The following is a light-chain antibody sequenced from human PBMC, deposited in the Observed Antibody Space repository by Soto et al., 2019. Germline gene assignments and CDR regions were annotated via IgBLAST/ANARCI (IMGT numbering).Light chain of an antibody. CDR3: QQYNDYSRT. V-gene: IGKV1-5*03. CDR2: KAS. CDR1: QSISSW. J-gene: IGKJ1*01. Sequence: DIQMTQSPSTLSASIGDRVTITCRASQSISSWLAWYQQKPGKAPKLLIYKASSLESGVPSRFSGSGSGTEFTLTVSSLQPDDFATYYCQQYNDYSRTIGQGTKVEIK.